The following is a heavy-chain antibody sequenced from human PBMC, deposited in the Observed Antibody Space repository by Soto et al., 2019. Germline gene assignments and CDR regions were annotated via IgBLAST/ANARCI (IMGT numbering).Heavy chain of an antibody. V-gene: IGHV1-18*04. J-gene: IGHJ4*01. Sequence: ASVKVSCKASGYTFTYYEITWVRQAPGQGLEWMGWISAYSGNTNYAQRLQGRLTMTTDTSTNTAYMELRSLRSDDTAVYYCARVVKAGDYGDYGRYYFDYWGHGTLVTVSS. D-gene: IGHD4-17*01. CDR1: GYTFTYYE. CDR3: ARVVKAGDYGDYGRYYFDY. CDR2: ISAYSGNT.